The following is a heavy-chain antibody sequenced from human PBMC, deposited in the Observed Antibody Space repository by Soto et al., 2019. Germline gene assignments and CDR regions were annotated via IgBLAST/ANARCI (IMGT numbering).Heavy chain of an antibody. CDR1: GFTFSSYG. V-gene: IGHV3-30*18. Sequence: QVQLVESGGGVVQPGRSLRLSCAASGFTFSSYGMHWVRQAPGKGLEWVAVISYDGSNKYYADSVKGRFTISRDNSKNSLYLKMNSLRAEDTVVYYWAKPFIAARLFGDYSGMDVWGQGPPVTVPS. J-gene: IGHJ6*02. CDR3: AKPFIAARLFGDYSGMDV. CDR2: ISYDGSNK. D-gene: IGHD6-6*01.